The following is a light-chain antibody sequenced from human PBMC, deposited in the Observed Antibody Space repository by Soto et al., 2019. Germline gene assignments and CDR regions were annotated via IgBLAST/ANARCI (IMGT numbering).Light chain of an antibody. CDR2: GAS. CDR3: QQYGRSHQK. J-gene: IGKJ1*01. Sequence: EIVLTQSPGTLSLSPGERATLSCRASQSVSSSYLAWYQQKPGQAPRLLIYGASSRATGIPDRFSGSGSGTDFTLTISRLEPEDFEVYYCQQYGRSHQKFGQGTKVDI. V-gene: IGKV3-20*01. CDR1: QSVSSSY.